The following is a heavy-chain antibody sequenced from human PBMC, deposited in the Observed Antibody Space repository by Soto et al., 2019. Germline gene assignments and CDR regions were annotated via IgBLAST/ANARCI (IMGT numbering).Heavy chain of an antibody. J-gene: IGHJ6*02. CDR3: ARRPLIVGATTYYYGMDV. CDR2: IDPSDSYT. V-gene: IGHV5-10-1*01. CDR1: GYSFTSYW. D-gene: IGHD1-26*01. Sequence: ESLKISCKGSGYSFTSYWISWVRQMPGKGLEWMGRIDPSDSYTNYSPSFQGHVTISADKSISTAYLQWSSLKASDTAMYYCARRPLIVGATTYYYGMDVWGQGTTVTVSS.